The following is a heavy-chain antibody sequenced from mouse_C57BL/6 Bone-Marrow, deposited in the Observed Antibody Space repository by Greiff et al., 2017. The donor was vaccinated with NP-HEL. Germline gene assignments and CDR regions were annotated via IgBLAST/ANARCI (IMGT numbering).Heavy chain of an antibody. CDR2: IYPRSGNT. V-gene: IGHV1-81*01. J-gene: IGHJ2*01. CDR1: GYTFTSYG. CDR3: ARGGNYLDY. D-gene: IGHD1-1*01. Sequence: VQLVESVAELARPGASVKLSCKASGYTFTSYGISWVKQRTGQGLEWIGEIYPRSGNTYYNEKFKGKATLTADKSSSTAYMELRSLTSEDSAVYFCARGGNYLDYWGQGTTLTVSS.